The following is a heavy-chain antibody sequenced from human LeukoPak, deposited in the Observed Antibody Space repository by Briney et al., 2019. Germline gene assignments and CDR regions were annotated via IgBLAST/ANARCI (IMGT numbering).Heavy chain of an antibody. Sequence: SVKVSCKASGGTFSSYAISWVRQAPGRGLEWMGRIIPIFGTANYAQKFQGRVTITTDESTSTAYMELSSLRSEDTAVYYCARDTGGEYGTSGYYYYYYMDVWGKGTTVTVSS. D-gene: IGHD1-7*01. V-gene: IGHV1-69*05. CDR1: GGTFSSYA. CDR3: ARDTGGEYGTSGYYYYYYMDV. CDR2: IIPIFGTA. J-gene: IGHJ6*03.